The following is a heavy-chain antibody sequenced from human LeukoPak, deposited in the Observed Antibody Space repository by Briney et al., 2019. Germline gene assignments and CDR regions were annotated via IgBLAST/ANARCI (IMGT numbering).Heavy chain of an antibody. V-gene: IGHV3-9*01. CDR3: AKDITGYYGSGSLDY. J-gene: IGHJ4*02. D-gene: IGHD3-10*01. CDR1: GFTFDDYA. Sequence: GGSLRLSCAASGFTFDDYAMHWVRQAPGKGLEWVSGISWNSGSIGYADSVKGRFTISRDNAKNSLYLQMNSLRAEGTALYYCAKDITGYYGSGSLDYWGQGTLVTVSS. CDR2: ISWNSGSI.